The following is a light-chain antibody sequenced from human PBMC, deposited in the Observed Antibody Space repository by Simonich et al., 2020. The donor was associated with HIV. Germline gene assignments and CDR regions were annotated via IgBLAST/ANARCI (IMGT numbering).Light chain of an antibody. J-gene: IGKJ3*01. Sequence: EIVLTQSPATLSLSPGERATLSCRASQGVSSNLAWYQQKPGQAPRLLIYGASKRATGIPARFSGSGSGTDFTLTINSMESEDLAVYYCHQYNKWPPGFTFGPGTKVDIK. V-gene: IGKV3-15*01. CDR3: HQYNKWPPGFT. CDR1: QGVSSN. CDR2: GAS.